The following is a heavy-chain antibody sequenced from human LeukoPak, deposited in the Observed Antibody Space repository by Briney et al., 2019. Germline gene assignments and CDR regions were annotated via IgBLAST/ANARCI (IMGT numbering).Heavy chain of an antibody. CDR1: GFTFSNYW. J-gene: IGHJ4*02. CDR3: AREDDWNYEDY. Sequence: PGGSLRLSCAASGFTFSNYWMSWVRQAPGKGLEWVANIKQDGSEKNYVNSVKGRFTISRDNAENSLFLQMNSLRAEDTAIYYCAREDDWNYEDYWGQGTLVTVSS. D-gene: IGHD1-7*01. V-gene: IGHV3-7*01. CDR2: IKQDGSEK.